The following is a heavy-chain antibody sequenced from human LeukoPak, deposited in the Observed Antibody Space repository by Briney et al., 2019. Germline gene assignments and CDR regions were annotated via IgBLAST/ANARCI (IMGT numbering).Heavy chain of an antibody. J-gene: IGHJ4*02. CDR1: GFTFSRHW. CDR2: INSDGSGT. V-gene: IGHV3-74*01. CDR3: ARICSSTDCLIPD. D-gene: IGHD2-2*01. Sequence: GGSLRLSCAASGFTFSRHWMHWVRQAPGKGLVWISRINSDGSGTNYADFVKGRFTISRDNAKNTVYLQINSRRDEDTAVYYCARICSSTDCLIPDWGQGTLVTVSS.